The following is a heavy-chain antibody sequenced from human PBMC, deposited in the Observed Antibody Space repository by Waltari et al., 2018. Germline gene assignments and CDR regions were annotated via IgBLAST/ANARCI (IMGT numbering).Heavy chain of an antibody. Sequence: QVQLVQSGAEVKKPGSSVKVSCNATGGTFSSYAISWGRQAPGQGLEWMGRIIPIFGTANYAQKFQGRVTITADKATSTAYMELSSLRSEDTAVYYCAREMRAEIVATMGYWGQGTLVTVSS. D-gene: IGHD5-12*01. V-gene: IGHV1-69*08. CDR2: IIPIFGTA. J-gene: IGHJ4*02. CDR1: GGTFSSYA. CDR3: AREMRAEIVATMGY.